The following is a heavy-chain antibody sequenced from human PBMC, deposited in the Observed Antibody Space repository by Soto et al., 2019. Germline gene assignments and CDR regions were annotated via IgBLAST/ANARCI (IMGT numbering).Heavy chain of an antibody. J-gene: IGHJ5*02. CDR2: FDPEDGET. CDR3: ATGPYGSGRTLGFDP. Sequence: GASVNVSCKVSGYTLTELSMHWVRQAPGKGLEWMGGFDPEDGETIYAQKFQGRVTMTEDTSTDTAYMELSSLRSGDTAVYYCATGPYGSGRTLGFDPWGQGTLVTVSS. D-gene: IGHD3-10*01. CDR1: GYTLTELS. V-gene: IGHV1-24*01.